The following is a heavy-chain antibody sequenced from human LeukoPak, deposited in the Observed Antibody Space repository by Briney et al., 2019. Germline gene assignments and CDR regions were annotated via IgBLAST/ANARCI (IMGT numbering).Heavy chain of an antibody. CDR1: GFTFSSYL. D-gene: IGHD6-19*01. J-gene: IGHJ4*02. CDR2: IKEDGSIQ. CDR3: ARDVWTGVAVSDY. Sequence: GSLRLSFVASGFTFSSYLMTWVRQAPGKGLEWLANIKEDGSIQYYLDSVRGRFTISRDNAKTSVYLQLNSLRADDTAVYYCARDVWTGVAVSDYWGQGTLVTVSS. V-gene: IGHV3-7*01.